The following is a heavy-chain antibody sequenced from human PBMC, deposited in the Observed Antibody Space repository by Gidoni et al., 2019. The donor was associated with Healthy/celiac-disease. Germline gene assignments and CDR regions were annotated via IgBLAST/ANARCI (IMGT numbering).Heavy chain of an antibody. CDR3: AIMSSGTNYYDSLGWFDP. CDR2: ISAYNGNT. Sequence: QVQLVQSGAEVKKPGASVKVSCKASGYTFTSYGISWVRQAPGQGLEWMGWISAYNGNTNYAQKLQGRVTMTTDTSTSTAYMELRSLRSDDTAVYYCAIMSSGTNYYDSLGWFDPWGQGTLVTVSS. D-gene: IGHD3-22*01. J-gene: IGHJ5*02. CDR1: GYTFTSYG. V-gene: IGHV1-18*01.